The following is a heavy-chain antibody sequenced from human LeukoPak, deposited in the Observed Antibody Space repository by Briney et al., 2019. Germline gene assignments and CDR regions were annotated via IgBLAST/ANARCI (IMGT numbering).Heavy chain of an antibody. CDR2: SYPGESET. J-gene: IGHJ3*02. Sequence: GESLKISCKGAGYSFTSYWIGGLLQMPGKGLDGMGSSYPGESETRYSPSFQGQGTISADKSTSTDYLQWRSLKASDTAMYYCARGDYGDYNDAFDIWGQGTMVTVSS. D-gene: IGHD4-17*01. CDR3: ARGDYGDYNDAFDI. V-gene: IGHV5-51*03. CDR1: GYSFTSYW.